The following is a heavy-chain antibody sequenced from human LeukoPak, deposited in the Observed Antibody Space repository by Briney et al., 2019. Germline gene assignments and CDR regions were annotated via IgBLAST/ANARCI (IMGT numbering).Heavy chain of an antibody. CDR3: AKDEAYYYDSWNWFDP. D-gene: IGHD3-22*01. CDR1: GFTFSSYG. CDR2: IWYDGSNK. Sequence: GGSLRLSCAASGFTFSSYGMHWVRQAPGKGLEWVAVIWYDGSNKYYADSVKGRFTISRDNSKNTLYLQMNSLRAEDTAVYYCAKDEAYYYDSWNWFDPWGQGTLVTVSS. J-gene: IGHJ5*02. V-gene: IGHV3-33*06.